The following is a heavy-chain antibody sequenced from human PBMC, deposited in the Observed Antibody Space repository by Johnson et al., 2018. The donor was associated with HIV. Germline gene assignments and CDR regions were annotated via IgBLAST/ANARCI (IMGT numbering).Heavy chain of an antibody. CDR2: ISFDGNLK. J-gene: IGHJ3*01. Sequence: QVQLVESGGGVVQPGKSLTLSCVASGLSFSNFGIHWVRQAPGKGPEWVAVISFDGNLKKYADSVKGRFTASRDNANNSLYLQMNGLRDEDTALYYCARGLRDSSGHPFAFDFWGHGTMVTVSS. CDR1: GLSFSNFG. CDR3: ARGLRDSSGHPFAFDF. V-gene: IGHV3-33*08. D-gene: IGHD3-22*01.